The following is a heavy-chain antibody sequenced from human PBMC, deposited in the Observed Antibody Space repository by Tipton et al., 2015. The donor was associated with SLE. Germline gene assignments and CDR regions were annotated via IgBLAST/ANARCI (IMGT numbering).Heavy chain of an antibody. V-gene: IGHV4-31*02. CDR2: IYYSGST. CDR1: GGSFSGCY. D-gene: IGHD3-10*01. Sequence: LRLSCAVYGGSFSGCYWSWIRQHPGKGLEWIGYIYYSGSTYYNPSLKSRVTISVDTSKNQFSLKLSSVTAADTAVYYCARDREGYFDYWGQGTLVTVSS. J-gene: IGHJ4*02. CDR3: ARDREGYFDY.